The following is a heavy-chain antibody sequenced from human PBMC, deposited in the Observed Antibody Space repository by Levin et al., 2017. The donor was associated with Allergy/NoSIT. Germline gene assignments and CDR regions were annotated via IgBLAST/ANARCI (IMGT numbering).Heavy chain of an antibody. Sequence: GESLKISCKASGYTLSSYDVNWARQATGQGLEWMGWMNPRSGNTGYAQKFQGRVTLTRNTSISTAYMELSSLRSEDTAVYYCASFWSVHQYYYAMDVWGQGTTVTVSS. D-gene: IGHD3-3*01. CDR1: GYTLSSYD. V-gene: IGHV1-8*01. CDR2: MNPRSGNT. CDR3: ASFWSVHQYYYAMDV. J-gene: IGHJ6*02.